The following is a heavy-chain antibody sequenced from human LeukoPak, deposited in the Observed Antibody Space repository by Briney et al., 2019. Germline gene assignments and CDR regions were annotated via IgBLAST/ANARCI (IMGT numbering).Heavy chain of an antibody. D-gene: IGHD3-9*01. V-gene: IGHV4-39*07. J-gene: IGHJ4*02. CDR2: IYYSGST. Sequence: PSETLSLTCTVSGGSISSSSYYWGWIRQPPGRGLEWIGSIYYSGSTYYNPSLKSRVTISVDTSKNQFSLKLSSVTAADTAVYYCARDRGLLRYFDWSFDYWGQGTLVTVSS. CDR3: ARDRGLLRYFDWSFDY. CDR1: GGSISSSSYY.